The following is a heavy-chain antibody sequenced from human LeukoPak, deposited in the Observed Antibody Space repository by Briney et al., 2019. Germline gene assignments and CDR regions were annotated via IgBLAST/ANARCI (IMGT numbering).Heavy chain of an antibody. Sequence: SETLSLTCTVSGGSINSFYWSWVRQPPGKGLEWIGHSRSTNYNPSLKSRVTISVDTSKNQFSLKLSSVTAADTAVYYCARRNPFDIWGQGTMVTVSS. CDR2: SRST. CDR1: GGSINSFY. CDR3: ARRNPFDI. V-gene: IGHV4-59*01. J-gene: IGHJ3*02.